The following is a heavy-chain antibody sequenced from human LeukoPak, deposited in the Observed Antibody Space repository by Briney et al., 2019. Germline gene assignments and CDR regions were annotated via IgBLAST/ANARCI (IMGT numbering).Heavy chain of an antibody. CDR3: AKELVGATGDYYYGMDV. CDR2: ISGDGGST. J-gene: IGHJ6*02. Sequence: GGSLRLSCAASGFTFDDYAMHWVRQAPGKGLEWVSLISGDGGSTYYADSVKGRFTISRDNSKNSLYLQMNSLRTEDTALYYCAKELVGATGDYYYGMDVWGQGTTVTIS. CDR1: GFTFDDYA. V-gene: IGHV3-43*02. D-gene: IGHD1-26*01.